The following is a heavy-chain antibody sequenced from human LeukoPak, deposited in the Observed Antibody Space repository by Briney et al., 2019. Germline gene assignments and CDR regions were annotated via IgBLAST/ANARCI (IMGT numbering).Heavy chain of an antibody. CDR1: GFTSSSYA. CDR3: AKQPGIAVAGTWDY. CDR2: ISGSGGST. D-gene: IGHD6-19*01. J-gene: IGHJ4*02. V-gene: IGHV3-23*01. Sequence: PGGSLRLSCAASGFTSSSYAMSWVRQAPGKGLEWVSAISGSGGSTYYADSVKGRFTISRDNSKNTLYLQMNSLRAEDTAVYYCAKQPGIAVAGTWDYWGQGTLVTVSS.